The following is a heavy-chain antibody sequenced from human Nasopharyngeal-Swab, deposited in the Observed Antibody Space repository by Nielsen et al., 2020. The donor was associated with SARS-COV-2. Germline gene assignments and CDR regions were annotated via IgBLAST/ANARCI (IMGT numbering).Heavy chain of an antibody. J-gene: IGHJ6*02. CDR3: ARMLRYFDWLSKYGMDV. Sequence: ASVQVSCKASGYTFTSYYMHWVRQAPGQGLEWMGIINPSGGSTSYAQKFQGRVTMTRDTSTSTVYMELSSLRSEDTAVYYCARMLRYFDWLSKYGMDVWGQGTTVTVSS. D-gene: IGHD3-9*01. V-gene: IGHV1-46*01. CDR1: GYTFTSYY. CDR2: INPSGGST.